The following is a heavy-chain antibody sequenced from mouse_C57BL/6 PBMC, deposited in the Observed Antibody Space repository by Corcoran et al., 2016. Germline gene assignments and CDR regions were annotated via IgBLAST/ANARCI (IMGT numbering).Heavy chain of an antibody. CDR2: INTYSGVP. D-gene: IGHD4-1*01. J-gene: IGHJ4*01. CDR1: GYTFTTYG. Sequence: QIQLVQSGPELKKPGETVKISCKASGYTFTTYGMSWVKQAPGKGLKWVGWINTYSGVPTYADDFKGRFAFSLETSASTAYLQINNLKNEDTATYFCARRAWDEAMDYWGQGTSVTVSS. CDR3: ARRAWDEAMDY. V-gene: IGHV9-3*01.